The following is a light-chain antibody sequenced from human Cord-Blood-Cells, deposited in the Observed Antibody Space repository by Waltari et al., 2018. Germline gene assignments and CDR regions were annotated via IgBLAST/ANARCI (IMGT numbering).Light chain of an antibody. CDR3: QQYYSTPWT. CDR1: QSVLYRSNNKNY. J-gene: IGKJ1*01. CDR2: WAS. V-gene: IGKV4-1*01. Sequence: DIVMTQSPDSLAVSLGERATTNCKSRQSVLYRSNNKNYLAWYQQKPGQPPKLLIDWASTRESGLPDRFSGSGSGTDFTLTISSLQAEDVAVYYCQQYYSTPWTFGQGTKVEIK.